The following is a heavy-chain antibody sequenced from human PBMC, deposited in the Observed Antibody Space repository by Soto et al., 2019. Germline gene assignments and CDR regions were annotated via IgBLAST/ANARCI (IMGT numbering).Heavy chain of an antibody. CDR1: GGSISSGGYY. Sequence: PSETLCLTCTVSGGSISSGGYYWSWIRQHPGKGQEWIGYIYYSGSTYYNPSLKSRVTISVDTSKNQFSLKLSSVTAAVTAVYYCARGALGPEFDPWGQGTLVTVSS. CDR3: ARGALGPEFDP. CDR2: IYYSGST. D-gene: IGHD3-16*02. V-gene: IGHV4-31*03. J-gene: IGHJ5*02.